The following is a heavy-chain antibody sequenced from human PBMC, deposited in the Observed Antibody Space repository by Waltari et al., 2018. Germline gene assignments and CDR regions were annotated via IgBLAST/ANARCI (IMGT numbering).Heavy chain of an antibody. Sequence: EVQLVESGGGLAQPGGSLRLSCAASGLSFSNYGMTWVRQASGKGPEWLANIKQDGSEKYYMDSVKGRFTISRDNAKNSLYLQMNNLRVEDTAVYYCTRGGRDSSCYWRDWGQGTLVTVSS. CDR3: TRGGRDSSCYWRD. D-gene: IGHD6-13*01. CDR2: IKQDGSEK. CDR1: GLSFSNYG. V-gene: IGHV3-7*01. J-gene: IGHJ4*02.